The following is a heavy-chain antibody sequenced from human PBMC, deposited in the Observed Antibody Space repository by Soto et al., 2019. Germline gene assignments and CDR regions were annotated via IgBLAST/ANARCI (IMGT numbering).Heavy chain of an antibody. D-gene: IGHD6-19*01. J-gene: IGHJ4*02. CDR2: INAYNGNT. CDR1: GYTFTSYG. Sequence: QVQLVQSGAEVKKPGASVKVSCKASGYTFTSYGISWVRQAPGQGLEWMGWINAYNGNTNYAQKLQGRVTMTTDTSTSTAYMELRSLRSDDTAVYYCARAYSSGWWRYRGPPDFDYWGQGTLVTVSS. V-gene: IGHV1-18*01. CDR3: ARAYSSGWWRYRGPPDFDY.